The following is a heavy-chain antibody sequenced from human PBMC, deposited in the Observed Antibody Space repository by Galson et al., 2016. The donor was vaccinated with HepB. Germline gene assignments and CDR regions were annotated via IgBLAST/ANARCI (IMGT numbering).Heavy chain of an antibody. CDR2: INPDTGGT. Sequence: SVKVSCTASGYTFTDFYIYWVRQAPGQGLEWMGSINPDTGGTNYAQKFQDWVTVTTDKSINTACMELRRLTSDDTAVYYCAIPDPGAPGGFDIWGQGTMVTVSS. D-gene: IGHD3-10*01. CDR1: GYTFTDFY. V-gene: IGHV1-2*04. CDR3: AIPDPGAPGGFDI. J-gene: IGHJ3*02.